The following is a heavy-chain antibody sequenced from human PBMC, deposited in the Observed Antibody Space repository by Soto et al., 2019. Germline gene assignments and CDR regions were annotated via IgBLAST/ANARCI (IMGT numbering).Heavy chain of an antibody. CDR1: GFSLSNARMG. Sequence: ASGPTLVNPTQTLTLTCTVSGFSLSNARMGVSWIRQPPGKALEWLAHIFSNDEKSYSTSLKSRLTISKDTSKSQVVLTMTNMDPVDTATYYCARFTMYSSSPWAFDYWGQGTLVTVSS. V-gene: IGHV2-26*01. CDR3: ARFTMYSSSPWAFDY. J-gene: IGHJ4*02. CDR2: IFSNDEK. D-gene: IGHD6-13*01.